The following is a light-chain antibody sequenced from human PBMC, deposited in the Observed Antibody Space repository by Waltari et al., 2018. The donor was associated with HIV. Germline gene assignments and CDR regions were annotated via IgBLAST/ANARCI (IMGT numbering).Light chain of an antibody. J-gene: IGKJ5*01. CDR2: LGS. V-gene: IGKV2-28*01. CDR1: QSLLHSTGYNY. Sequence: DIVMTQSPLTLPVTPGAPASISSRSSQSLLHSTGYNYWDWYLQKPGQSPQLLIYLGSNRASGVPARFSGSGSGTDYTLTISRVEAEDVGVYYCMQALQTPLFGQATRLEIK. CDR3: MQALQTPL.